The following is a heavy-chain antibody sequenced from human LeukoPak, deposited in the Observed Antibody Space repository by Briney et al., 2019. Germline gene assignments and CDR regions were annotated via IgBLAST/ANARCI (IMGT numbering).Heavy chain of an antibody. CDR2: IYPGDSDT. CDR1: GYSFTSYW. V-gene: IGHV5-51*01. Sequence: GESLKISCKGSGYSFTSYWIGWVRPMPGKGLGWMGIIYPGDSDTRYSPSFQGQVTISADKSISTAYLQWSSLKASDTAMYYCARSHCSSTSCYPRNAFDIWGQGTMVTVSS. CDR3: ARSHCSSTSCYPRNAFDI. D-gene: IGHD2-2*01. J-gene: IGHJ3*02.